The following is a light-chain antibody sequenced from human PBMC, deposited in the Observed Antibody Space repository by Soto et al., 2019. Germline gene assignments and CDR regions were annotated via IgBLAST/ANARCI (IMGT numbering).Light chain of an antibody. CDR3: LLSYSGARQGV. CDR1: TGAVTSGHY. Sequence: QAVVTQEPSLTVSPGRTVTLTCGSSTGAVTSGHYPYWFQQKPGQAPRTLIYDTSNKHSWTPARFSGSLLGGKAALTLSGAQPEDEAEYYCLLSYSGARQGVFGGGTKLTVL. CDR2: DTS. J-gene: IGLJ2*01. V-gene: IGLV7-46*01.